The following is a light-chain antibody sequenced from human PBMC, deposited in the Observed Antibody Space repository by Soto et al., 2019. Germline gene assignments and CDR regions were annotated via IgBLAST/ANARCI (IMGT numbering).Light chain of an antibody. J-gene: IGLJ2*01. CDR1: SSNIGTNY. Sequence: QAVVTQPPSASGTPGQRVTISCSGSSSNIGTNYVYWYQQVPGTAPKLLIYRSDQRPSGVPDRFSGSKSGTSASLAISGLRSEDEADYYCSAWDDSLRAVVFGGGTKLTVL. CDR2: RSD. CDR3: SAWDDSLRAVV. V-gene: IGLV1-47*01.